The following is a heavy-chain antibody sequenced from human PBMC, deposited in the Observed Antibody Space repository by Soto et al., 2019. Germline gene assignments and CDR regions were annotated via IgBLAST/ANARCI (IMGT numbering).Heavy chain of an antibody. Sequence: EVQLVESGGGLVQPGGSLRLSCAASGFTFSTYAMHWVRQAPGKGLEYVSVISSFGGSTYYANSVKGRFTISRDNSENTLYLQMGSLRAEDMAVYYCARTSGYAFDYWGQGTLVTVSS. CDR2: ISSFGGST. J-gene: IGHJ4*02. CDR1: GFTFSTYA. V-gene: IGHV3-64*01. CDR3: ARTSGYAFDY. D-gene: IGHD5-12*01.